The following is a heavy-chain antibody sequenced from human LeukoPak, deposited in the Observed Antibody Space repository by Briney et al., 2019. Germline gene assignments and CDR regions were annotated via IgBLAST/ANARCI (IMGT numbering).Heavy chain of an antibody. CDR1: GFTFDDYA. CDR2: ITWNSGGI. D-gene: IGHD6-13*01. CDR3: AKVHSSSWYAHFDY. V-gene: IGHV3-9*01. J-gene: IGHJ4*02. Sequence: GGSLRLSCAASGFTFDDYAMDWVRQAPGKGLEWVSGITWNSGGIGYADSVKGRFTISRDNAKNSLYLQMNSLRAEDTALYYCAKVHSSSWYAHFDYWGQGTLVTVSS.